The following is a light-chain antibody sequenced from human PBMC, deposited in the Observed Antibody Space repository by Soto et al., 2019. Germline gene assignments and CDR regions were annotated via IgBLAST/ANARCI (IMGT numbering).Light chain of an antibody. CDR1: SGDVGRYDS. CDR3: SSYTTNRTQV. J-gene: IGLJ2*01. V-gene: IGLV2-14*01. Sequence: QSVLTQPASVSGSPGQSLTISCTGTSGDVGRYDSVSWYKHRPGKVPELIIFSDRFSGSKSGNTASLTISGLQAEDEADYYCSSYTTNRTQVFGGGTKVTVL.